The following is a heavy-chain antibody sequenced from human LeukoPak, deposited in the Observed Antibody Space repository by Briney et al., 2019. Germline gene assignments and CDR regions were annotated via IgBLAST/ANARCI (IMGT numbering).Heavy chain of an antibody. CDR1: GGSLCGYY. D-gene: IGHD6-13*01. J-gene: IGHJ4*02. Sequence: PETLSLTLAVYGGSLCGYYWSWIRQPPGKGLEWIGEINHSGSTNYNPSLKSRVTISVDKSKNQFSLKLSSVTAADTAVYYCARDDWASSSWYGGSVRHWGQGTLVTVSS. CDR3: ARDDWASSSWYGGSVRH. CDR2: INHSGST. V-gene: IGHV4-34*01.